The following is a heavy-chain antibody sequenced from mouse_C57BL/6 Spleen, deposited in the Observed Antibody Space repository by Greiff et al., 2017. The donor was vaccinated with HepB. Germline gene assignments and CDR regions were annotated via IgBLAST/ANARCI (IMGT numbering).Heavy chain of an antibody. J-gene: IGHJ2*01. CDR3: ARREGDLHY. CDR1: GYTFTSYW. Sequence: VQLQQPGAELVKPGASVKLSCKASGYTFTSYWMQWVKQRPGQGLEWIGEIDPSDSYTNYNQKFKGKATLTVDTSSSTAYMQLSSLTSEDSAVYYRARREGDLHYWGQGTTLTVSS. V-gene: IGHV1-50*01. D-gene: IGHD3-3*01. CDR2: IDPSDSYT.